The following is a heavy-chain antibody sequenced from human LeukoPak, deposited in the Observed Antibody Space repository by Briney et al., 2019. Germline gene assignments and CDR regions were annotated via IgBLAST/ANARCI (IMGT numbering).Heavy chain of an antibody. CDR2: ITAGGGTT. D-gene: IGHD2-15*01. CDR1: EFTFSNFA. V-gene: IGHV3-23*01. CDR3: AKNNGGSGYSAADY. Sequence: GGSLRLSCAASEFTFSNFAMSWVRQAPGKGPEWVSSITAGGGTTYYAESVKGRFTISRDNSKTTLYVQMNSLRAEDTAVYYCAKNNGGSGYSAADYWGQGTLVIVSS. J-gene: IGHJ4*02.